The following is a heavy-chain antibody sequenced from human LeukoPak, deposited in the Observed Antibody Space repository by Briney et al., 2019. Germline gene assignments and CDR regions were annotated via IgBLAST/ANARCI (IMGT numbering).Heavy chain of an antibody. CDR1: GFTFSSYA. J-gene: IGHJ4*02. CDR3: ARGITVMIVAPAY. CDR2: IYSNNTT. Sequence: PGGSLRLSCAASGFTFSSYAMTWVRQAPGKGLEWISIIYSNNTTYYADSVKGRFTISRDSSKNTVYLHMNNLRAEDTAVYYCARGITVMIVAPAYWGQGTLVTVSS. D-gene: IGHD3-22*01. V-gene: IGHV3-23*05.